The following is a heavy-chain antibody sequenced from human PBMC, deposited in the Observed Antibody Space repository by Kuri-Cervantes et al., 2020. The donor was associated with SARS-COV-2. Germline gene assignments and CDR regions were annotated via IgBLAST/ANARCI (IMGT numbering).Heavy chain of an antibody. D-gene: IGHD5-24*01. V-gene: IGHV4-31*03. J-gene: IGHJ6*03. CDR1: GDSIISGGYF. CDR2: IYYSGST. CDR3: ARGRRRWNRTTYYYFDMDV. Sequence: SETLSLTCTVSGDSIISGGYFWSWIRQHPGKGLEWIGYIYYSGSTCYNPSLKSRVTMSVGSSKNQYSLKLTSVTVAGTAVYYCARGRRRWNRTTYYYFDMDVWGKGATVTVSS.